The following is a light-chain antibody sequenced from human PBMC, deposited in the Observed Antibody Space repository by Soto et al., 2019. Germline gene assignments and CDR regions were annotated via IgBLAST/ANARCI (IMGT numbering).Light chain of an antibody. V-gene: IGKV1-5*03. CDR1: QSISIW. Sequence: DIQMTQSPSTLSASVGDRVAISCRASQSISIWLAWYQQKPGKAPKLLIYKASSLESGVPSRFSGSGSGTEFPLTISSLQPDDSATYYCQQYNDYSRTFGQGTKVEIK. CDR2: KAS. CDR3: QQYNDYSRT. J-gene: IGKJ1*01.